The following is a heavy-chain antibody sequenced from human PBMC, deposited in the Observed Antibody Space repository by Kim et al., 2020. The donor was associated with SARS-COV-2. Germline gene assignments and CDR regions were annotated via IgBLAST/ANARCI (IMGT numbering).Heavy chain of an antibody. D-gene: IGHD3-10*01. CDR2: IYHSGST. CDR1: GGSISSSNW. J-gene: IGHJ6*02. V-gene: IGHV4-4*02. Sequence: SETLSLTCAVSGGSISSSNWWSWVRQPPGKGLEWIGEIYHSGSTNYNPSLKSRVTISVDKSKNQFSLKLSSVTAADTAVYYCASRELVSYHYGMDVWGQGTTVTVSS. CDR3: ASRELVSYHYGMDV.